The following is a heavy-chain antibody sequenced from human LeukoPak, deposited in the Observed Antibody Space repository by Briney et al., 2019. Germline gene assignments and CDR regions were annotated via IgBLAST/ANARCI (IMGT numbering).Heavy chain of an antibody. CDR1: GFTFSSYA. CDR3: AKSPDYYGSGSPFDY. V-gene: IGHV3-23*01. D-gene: IGHD3-10*01. CDR2: ISGSGGST. Sequence: GGSLRLSCAASGFTFSSYARSWVRQAPGKGLEWVSAISGSGGSTYYADSVKGRFTISRDNSKNTLYMQMNSLRAEDTAVYYCAKSPDYYGSGSPFDYWGQGTLVTVSS. J-gene: IGHJ4*02.